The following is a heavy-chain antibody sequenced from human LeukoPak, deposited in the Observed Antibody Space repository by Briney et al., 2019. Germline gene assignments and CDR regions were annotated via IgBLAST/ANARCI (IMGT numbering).Heavy chain of an antibody. J-gene: IGHJ4*02. D-gene: IGHD3-16*02. Sequence: ASVKVSCKASGYTFTSYGISWVRQAPGQGLEWMGWISAYNGNTNYAQKLQGRVTMTTDTSTSTAYMELRSLRSDDTAVYYCARRSEYDYVWGSYRYLDYWGQGTLVTVSS. CDR1: GYTFTSYG. CDR2: ISAYNGNT. CDR3: ARRSEYDYVWGSYRYLDY. V-gene: IGHV1-18*01.